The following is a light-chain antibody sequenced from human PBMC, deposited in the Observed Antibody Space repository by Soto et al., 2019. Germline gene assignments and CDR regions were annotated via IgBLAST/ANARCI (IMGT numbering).Light chain of an antibody. Sequence: ESVLTQSPRTLSLSPGERATLSCRASQSVSNNYLAWYQQKPGQAPRLLIYGASSRATGIPDRFSGSGYGTDFTLTISRLEPEDFAVYYCQHYGSSLSITFGQGTRLEIK. V-gene: IGKV3-20*01. CDR3: QHYGSSLSIT. J-gene: IGKJ5*01. CDR1: QSVSNNY. CDR2: GAS.